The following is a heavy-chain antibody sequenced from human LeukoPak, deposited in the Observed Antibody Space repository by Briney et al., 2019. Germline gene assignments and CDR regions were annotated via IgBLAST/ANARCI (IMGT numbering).Heavy chain of an antibody. V-gene: IGHV1-69*13. CDR2: IIPIFGTA. D-gene: IGHD1-26*01. CDR1: GGTFSSYA. J-gene: IGHJ4*02. CDR3: ARESVVGAQFDY. Sequence: EASVTVSCKASGGTFSSYAISWVRQAPGQGLEWMGGIIPIFGTANYAQKFQGRVTITANESTSTAYMELSSLRSEDTAVYYCARESVVGAQFDYWGQGTLVTVSS.